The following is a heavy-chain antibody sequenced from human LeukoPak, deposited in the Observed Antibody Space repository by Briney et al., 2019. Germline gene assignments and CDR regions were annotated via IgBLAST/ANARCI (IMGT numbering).Heavy chain of an antibody. CDR2: IYPSNSEA. J-gene: IGHJ4*02. Sequence: GESLKISCQASGYSFSSYYIAWVRQMPGKGLEWMGVIYPSNSEATYGPSFRGRVTFSVDKSINTAFLEWSSLEASDTAMYYCARHLRYYDSSGYYYGSYYFDYWGQGTLVTVSS. CDR3: ARHLRYYDSSGYYYGSYYFDY. CDR1: GYSFSSYY. V-gene: IGHV5-51*01. D-gene: IGHD3-22*01.